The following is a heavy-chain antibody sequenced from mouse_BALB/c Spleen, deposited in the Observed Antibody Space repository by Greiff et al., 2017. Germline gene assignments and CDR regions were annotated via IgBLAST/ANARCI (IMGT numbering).Heavy chain of an antibody. CDR3: AREPSSNWEEGLDY. D-gene: IGHD4-1*01. CDR1: GFTFSSYG. J-gene: IGHJ2*01. CDR2: INSNGGST. V-gene: IGHV5-6-3*01. Sequence: EVQVVESGGGLVQPGGSLKLSCAASGFTFSSYGMSWVRQTPDKRLELVATINSNGGSTYYPDSVKGRFTISRDNAKNTLYLQMSSLKSEDTAMYYCAREPSSNWEEGLDYWGQGTTLTVSS.